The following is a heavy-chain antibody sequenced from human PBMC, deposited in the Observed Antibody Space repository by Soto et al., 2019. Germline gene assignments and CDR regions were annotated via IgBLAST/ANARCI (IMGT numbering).Heavy chain of an antibody. V-gene: IGHV1-69*01. D-gene: IGHD3-22*01. Sequence: QVQLVQSGAEVKKPGSSVKVSFKASGGTFSSYAISWVRQAPGQGLEWMGGIIPIFGTANYAQKFQGRVTITADESTSTAYMELSSLRSEDTAVYYCAADYYDSSGYYYPADYYDYGMDVWGQGTTVTVSS. CDR2: IIPIFGTA. CDR3: AADYYDSSGYYYPADYYDYGMDV. CDR1: GGTFSSYA. J-gene: IGHJ6*02.